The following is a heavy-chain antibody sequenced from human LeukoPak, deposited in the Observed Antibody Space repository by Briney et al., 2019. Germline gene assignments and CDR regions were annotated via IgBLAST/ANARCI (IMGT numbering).Heavy chain of an antibody. Sequence: SETLSLTCTVSGVSISGFYWNWIRQPPRKGLEWVGYSHTGGSISSNPSRNSRVAFSMDTSKNQVSLRLNSVTATDTAVYYCARRRGGFGEGEFDYWGQGIPVTVST. CDR3: ARRRGGFGEGEFDY. V-gene: IGHV4-4*08. CDR1: GVSISGFY. J-gene: IGHJ4*02. CDR2: SHTGGSI. D-gene: IGHD3-10*01.